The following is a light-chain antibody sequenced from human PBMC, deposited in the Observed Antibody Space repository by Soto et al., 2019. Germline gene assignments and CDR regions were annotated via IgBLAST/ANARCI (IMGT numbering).Light chain of an antibody. V-gene: IGKV1-33*01. J-gene: IGKJ3*01. CDR2: DAS. Sequence: DIQMTQSPSSLSASVGDRVTSTCQASQDMTNYLNWYQQKPGKAPELLVYDASNLETGVPSRFSGSGSGTDFPVTISSLQPEDIATCYFQQYDNLQPTFRPGTRVDI. CDR3: QQYDNLQPT. CDR1: QDMTNY.